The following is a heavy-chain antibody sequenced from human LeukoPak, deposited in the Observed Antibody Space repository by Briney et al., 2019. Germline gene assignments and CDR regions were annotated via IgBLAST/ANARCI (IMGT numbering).Heavy chain of an antibody. J-gene: IGHJ1*01. Sequence: ASVKVSCKASGYTLSGYYMHLVRQAPGQGLEWMVWINPNSGGTNYAQKFQGRVTMTRDTSISTAYMELSRLRSDDTAVYYCARGYPLSTTAAGTYFQHWGQGTLVTVSS. CDR1: GYTLSGYY. V-gene: IGHV1-2*02. CDR2: INPNSGGT. D-gene: IGHD6-13*01. CDR3: ARGYPLSTTAAGTYFQH.